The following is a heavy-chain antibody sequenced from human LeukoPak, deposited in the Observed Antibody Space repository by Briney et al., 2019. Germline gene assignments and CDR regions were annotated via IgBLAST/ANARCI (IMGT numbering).Heavy chain of an antibody. J-gene: IGHJ4*02. V-gene: IGHV4-34*01. CDR1: GGSFSGYY. Sequence: KASETLSLTCAVYGGSFSGYYWSWIRQPPGKGLEWIGEINHSGSTNYNPSLKSRVTISVDTSKNQFSLKLSSVTAADTAVYYCARAQHSYDSSGYYYESTAYTYYFDYWGQGTLVTVSS. CDR3: ARAQHSYDSSGYYYESTAYTYYFDY. D-gene: IGHD3-22*01. CDR2: INHSGST.